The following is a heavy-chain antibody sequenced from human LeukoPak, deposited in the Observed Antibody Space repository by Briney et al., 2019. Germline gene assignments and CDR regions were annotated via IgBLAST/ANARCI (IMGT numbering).Heavy chain of an antibody. CDR2: INPSGGST. V-gene: IGHV1-46*01. CDR3: AREGAHYDILTGYYSGYFDY. CDR1: GYTFTSYD. D-gene: IGHD3-9*01. Sequence: GASVKVSCKASGYTFTSYDMHWVRQAPGQGLEWMGIINPSGGSTSYAQKFQGRVTMTRDTSTSTVYMELSSLRSEDTAVYYCAREGAHYDILTGYYSGYFDYWGQGTLVTVSS. J-gene: IGHJ4*02.